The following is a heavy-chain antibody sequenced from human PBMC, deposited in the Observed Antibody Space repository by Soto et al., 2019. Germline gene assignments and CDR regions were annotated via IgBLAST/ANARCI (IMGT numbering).Heavy chain of an antibody. D-gene: IGHD6-13*01. CDR1: GGTFSSYT. J-gene: IGHJ4*02. V-gene: IGHV1-69*08. Sequence: QVQLVQSGAEVKKPGSSVKVSCKASGGTFSSYTISWVRQAPGQGLEWMGRIIPILGIANYAQKFQGRVPITADKSTSTAYMELSSLRSEDTAVYYCARDGYSSSPCAHWGQGTLVTVSS. CDR3: ARDGYSSSPCAH. CDR2: IIPILGIA.